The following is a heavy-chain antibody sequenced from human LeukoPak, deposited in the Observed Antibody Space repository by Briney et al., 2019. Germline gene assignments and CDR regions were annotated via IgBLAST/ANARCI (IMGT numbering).Heavy chain of an antibody. D-gene: IGHD4-23*01. J-gene: IGHJ6*03. CDR3: ARLAWGNSGGHYYYYIDV. CDR1: GGSISSYY. CDR2: IYTSGST. V-gene: IGHV4-4*07. Sequence: SETLSLTCTVSGGSISSYYWSWIRQPAGKGLEWVGRIYTSGSTNYNPSLKSRVTISLDTSKNRFSLKLSSVTAADAAAYYCARLAWGNSGGHYYYYIDVWGKGTTVTVSS.